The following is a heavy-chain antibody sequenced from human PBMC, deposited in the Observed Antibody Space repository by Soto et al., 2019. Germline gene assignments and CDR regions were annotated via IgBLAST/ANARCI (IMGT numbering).Heavy chain of an antibody. CDR3: ATYLGVSSGIAC. Sequence: SETLSLTCTVSGGSISSNYWSWIRQPPGKGLEWIGSLYYTGTTNYNPSLKSRVTISVDTSKNQFSLNLSSVTAADTAVYYCATYLGVSSGIACWAQGTLVTVS. CDR2: LYYTGTT. CDR1: GGSISSNY. J-gene: IGHJ4*02. D-gene: IGHD3-22*01. V-gene: IGHV4-59*08.